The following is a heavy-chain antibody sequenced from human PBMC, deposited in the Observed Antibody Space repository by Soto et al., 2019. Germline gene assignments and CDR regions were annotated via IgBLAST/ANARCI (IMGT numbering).Heavy chain of an antibody. Sequence: QVQLPESGPGLVKASQTLSLTCTLSGASVSSAEHYWSWIRQPPGKGLEWIGYTYYSGGSYYNASLQRHVSFSVYTSQNQFSLNLTSVTAADTAVSYWARLSGYDPAGAADKGGPGILVSVSS. V-gene: IGHV4-30-4*01. D-gene: IGHD5-12*01. CDR2: TYYSGGS. CDR3: ARLSGYDPAGAADK. J-gene: IGHJ4*02. CDR1: GASVSSAEHY.